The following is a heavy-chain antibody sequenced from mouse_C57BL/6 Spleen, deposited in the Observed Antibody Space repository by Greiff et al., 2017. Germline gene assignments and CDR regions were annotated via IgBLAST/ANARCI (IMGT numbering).Heavy chain of an antibody. V-gene: IGHV1-15*01. J-gene: IGHJ2*01. CDR3: TRTVITTRYYFDY. CDR1: GYTFTDYE. Sequence: QVQLQQSGAELVRPGASVTLSCKASGYTFTDYEMHWVKQTPVHGLEWIGAIGPETGGTAYNQKFKGKAILTADKSSSTAYMELRSLTSEDSAVYYCTRTVITTRYYFDYWGQGTTLTVSS. D-gene: IGHD2-4*01. CDR2: IGPETGGT.